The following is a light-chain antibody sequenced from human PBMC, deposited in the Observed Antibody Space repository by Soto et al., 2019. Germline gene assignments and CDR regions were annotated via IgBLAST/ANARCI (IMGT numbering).Light chain of an antibody. CDR3: QSYDGNNVL. Sequence: NFMLTQPHSVSESPGKTVTIYCTRSSGTIASNHVQWYQQRPGSAPTTVIYKDNQRPSGVPDRFSGSIDSSSNSASLTISGLKTEDEADYYCQSYDGNNVLFGGTTKLTVL. V-gene: IGLV6-57*04. CDR1: SGTIASNH. J-gene: IGLJ2*01. CDR2: KDN.